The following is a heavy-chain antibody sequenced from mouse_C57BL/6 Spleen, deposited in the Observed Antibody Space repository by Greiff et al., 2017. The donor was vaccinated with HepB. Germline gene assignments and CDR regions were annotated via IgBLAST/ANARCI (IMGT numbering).Heavy chain of an antibody. J-gene: IGHJ4*01. Sequence: EVQLVESGGGLVQPGGSLKLSCAASGFTFSDYYMYWVRQTPEKRLEWVAYISNGGGSTYYPDTVKGRFTISRDNAKNTLYLQMSRLKSEDTAMYYCARDNYDAMDYWGQGTSVTVSS. CDR2: ISNGGGST. V-gene: IGHV5-12*01. CDR1: GFTFSDYY. D-gene: IGHD1-3*01. CDR3: ARDNYDAMDY.